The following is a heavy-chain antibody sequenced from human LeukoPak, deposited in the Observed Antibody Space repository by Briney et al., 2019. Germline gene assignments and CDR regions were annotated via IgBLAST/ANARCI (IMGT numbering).Heavy chain of an antibody. CDR2: ITASGTDT. J-gene: IGHJ4*02. D-gene: IGHD6-19*01. V-gene: IGHV3-23*01. CDR1: GFSDSTYP. CDR3: AKYSSGWVNDY. Sequence: GGSLRLSCTASGFSDSTYPMAWVRQAPGKGLQWVSTITASGTDTFYADSVKGRLTISRDNSKNTLSLQMNGLRAEDTALYYCAKYSSGWVNDYWGQGTLVTVSS.